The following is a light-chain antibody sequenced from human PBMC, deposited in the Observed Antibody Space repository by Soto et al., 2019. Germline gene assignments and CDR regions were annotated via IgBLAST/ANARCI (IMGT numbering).Light chain of an antibody. Sequence: EIVMPQSPATLSVSPGERATLSCRASQSVSGNLACYQQKPGQAPRLLIYGASTRATGIPARFSGSGSGTEFTLTISSLQSEEFAVYYCQQYNNWPPTFGQGTKVEIK. CDR2: GAS. CDR3: QQYNNWPPT. J-gene: IGKJ1*01. V-gene: IGKV3D-15*01. CDR1: QSVSGN.